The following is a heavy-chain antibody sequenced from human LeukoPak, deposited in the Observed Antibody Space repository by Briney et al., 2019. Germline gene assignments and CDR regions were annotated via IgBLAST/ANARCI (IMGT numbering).Heavy chain of an antibody. CDR3: ARRNGDPAAGTVWFDP. D-gene: IGHD6-13*01. CDR2: IYYSGST. J-gene: IGHJ5*02. Sequence: SETLSLTCTLSGGSISSSSYYWGWIRQPPGKGLEWIGSIYYSGSTYYNPSLKSRVTISVDTSKNQFSLKLSSVTAADTAVYYCARRNGDPAAGTVWFDPWGQGTLVTVSS. CDR1: GGSISSSSYY. V-gene: IGHV4-39*01.